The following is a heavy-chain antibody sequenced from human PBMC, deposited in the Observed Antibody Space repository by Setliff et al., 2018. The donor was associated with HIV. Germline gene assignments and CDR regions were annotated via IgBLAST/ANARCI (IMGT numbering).Heavy chain of an antibody. CDR3: ARDSPGPQYYYYGMDV. V-gene: IGHV4-61*08. J-gene: IGHJ6*02. Sequence: SETLSLTCSVSGGSILSGGYYWSWIRQHPGRGLEWIGYIYYSGSTNYNPSLKSRVTISVDTSKNQFSLKLSSVTAADTAVYYCARDSPGPQYYYYGMDVWGQGTTVTVSS. CDR1: GGSILSGGYY. CDR2: IYYSGST.